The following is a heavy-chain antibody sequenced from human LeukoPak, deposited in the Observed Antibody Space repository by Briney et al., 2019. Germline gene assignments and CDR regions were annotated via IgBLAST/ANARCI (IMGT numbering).Heavy chain of an antibody. CDR1: GGSIRSSSYY. Sequence: SETLSLTCTVSGGSIRSSSYYWGWIRQPPGKGLEWIGSIYYSGSTYYNPSLKSRVTISVDTSKNQFSLKLSSVTAADTAVYYCARDRYGDYSFDPWGQGTLVTVSS. V-gene: IGHV4-39*07. CDR2: IYYSGST. CDR3: ARDRYGDYSFDP. D-gene: IGHD4-17*01. J-gene: IGHJ5*02.